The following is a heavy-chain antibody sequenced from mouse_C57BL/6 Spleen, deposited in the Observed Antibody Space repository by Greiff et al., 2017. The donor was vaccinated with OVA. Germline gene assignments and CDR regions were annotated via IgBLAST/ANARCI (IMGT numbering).Heavy chain of an antibody. Sequence: VQLQQSGAELVKPGASVKLSCTASGFNIKDYYMHWVKQRTEQGLEWIGRIDPEDGETKYASKFQGKATITADTSSNTAYLQLSSLTSEDTAVSYSARYAVVAKEYVEVWGTGPAINVP. V-gene: IGHV14-2*01. CDR1: GFNIKDYY. D-gene: IGHD1-1*01. J-gene: IGHJ1*03. CDR2: IDPEDGET. CDR3: ARYAVVAKEYVEV.